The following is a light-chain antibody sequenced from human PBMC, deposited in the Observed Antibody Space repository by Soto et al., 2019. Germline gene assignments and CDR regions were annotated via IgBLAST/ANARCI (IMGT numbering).Light chain of an antibody. CDR3: CAFAGDFDV. CDR1: TSDVGGYDY. J-gene: IGLJ1*01. V-gene: IGLV2-11*01. Sequence: QSALTQPRSVSGSPGQSVAISCTGTTSDVGGYDYVSWHQEHPGKAPELIIFDVSKRPSGVPDRFSGSKSGNTASLTISGLQAEDEADYCCCAFAGDFDVFGSWPKVTVL. CDR2: DVS.